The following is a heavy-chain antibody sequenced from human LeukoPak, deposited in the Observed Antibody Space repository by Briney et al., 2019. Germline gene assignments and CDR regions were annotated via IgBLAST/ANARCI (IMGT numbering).Heavy chain of an antibody. J-gene: IGHJ4*02. D-gene: IGHD1-1*01. CDR2: IRSKAYGETA. V-gene: IGHV3-49*03. CDR1: GFTFGDYA. Sequence: GGSLRLSCTASGFTFGDYAMSWIRQAPGKGLEWVGFIRSKAYGETADYAASVKGRFTISRDDSKAITYLQMNSLKTEDTAVYHCTRDRGAYNLYDYWGQGTLVTVSS. CDR3: TRDRGAYNLYDY.